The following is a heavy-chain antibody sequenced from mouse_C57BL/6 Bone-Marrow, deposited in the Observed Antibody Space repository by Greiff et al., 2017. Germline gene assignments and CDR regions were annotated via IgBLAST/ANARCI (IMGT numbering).Heavy chain of an antibody. CDR3: ARGSGYHYYAMDY. D-gene: IGHD3-2*02. CDR1: GFNIKNTY. J-gene: IGHJ4*01. CDR2: IDPANGNT. Sequence: EVQLVESVAELVRPGASVKLSCTASGFNIKNTYMHWVKQRPEQGLEWIGRIDPANGNTKYAPKFQGKATITADTSSNTAYLQLSSLTSEDTAIYYCARGSGYHYYAMDYWGQGTSVTVSS. V-gene: IGHV14-3*01.